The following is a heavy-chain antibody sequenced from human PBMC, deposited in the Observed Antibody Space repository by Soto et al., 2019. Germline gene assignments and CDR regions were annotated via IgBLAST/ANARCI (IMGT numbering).Heavy chain of an antibody. J-gene: IGHJ4*02. Sequence: GGSLRLSCAASGFTFSSYAMNWVRQAPGKGLEWVSVISGSDGSTYYADSVKGRFTISRDNSKNTLNLQMNSLRAEDTAVYYYARRSSSCYFDYWGQGTLVTVSS. CDR2: ISGSDGST. CDR1: GFTFSSYA. V-gene: IGHV3-23*01. CDR3: ARRSSSCYFDY. D-gene: IGHD6-13*01.